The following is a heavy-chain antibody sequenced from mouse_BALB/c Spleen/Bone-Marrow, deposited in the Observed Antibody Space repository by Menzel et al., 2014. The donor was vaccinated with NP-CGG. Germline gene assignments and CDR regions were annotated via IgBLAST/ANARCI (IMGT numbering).Heavy chain of an antibody. CDR2: ISSGGSYT. Sequence: EVKLMESGGGLVKPGGSLKLSCAASGFTFSSYAMSWVRQTPEKRLGWVATISSGGSYTYYPDSVKGRFTISRDNAKNTLYLQMSSLRSEDTAMYYCARHGITRLLDYWGQGTTLTVSS. D-gene: IGHD2-4*01. J-gene: IGHJ2*01. V-gene: IGHV5-9-3*01. CDR1: GFTFSSYA. CDR3: ARHGITRLLDY.